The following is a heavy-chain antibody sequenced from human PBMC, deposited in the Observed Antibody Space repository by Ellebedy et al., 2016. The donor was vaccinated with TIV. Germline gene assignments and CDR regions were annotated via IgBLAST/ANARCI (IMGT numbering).Heavy chain of an antibody. V-gene: IGHV4-30-4*02. J-gene: IGHJ4*02. CDR2: IYYSGST. CDR1: GGSISSGDYY. Sequence: SETLSLXXTVSGGSISSGDYYWSWIRQPPGKGLEWIGYIYYSGSTYYNPSLKSRVTISVDMSKNQFSLKLSSVTAADTAVYYCARGRLRFDYWGQGTLVTVSS. CDR3: ARGRLRFDY.